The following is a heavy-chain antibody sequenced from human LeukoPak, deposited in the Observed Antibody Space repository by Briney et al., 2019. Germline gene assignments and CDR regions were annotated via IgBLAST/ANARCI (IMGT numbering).Heavy chain of an antibody. CDR1: GLTFSSFA. CDR2: MSGSGRST. CDR3: AKMKGATYHYYYAMDV. D-gene: IGHD5-24*01. J-gene: IGHJ6*04. Sequence: PGGSLRLSCTASGLTFSSFAMSWVRQAPGKGLEWVSAMSGSGRSTYYADTVRGRFTVSRDNSKNTLYLQMNSLRAEDTALYYCAKMKGATYHYYYAMDVWGEGTTVAVSS. V-gene: IGHV3-23*01.